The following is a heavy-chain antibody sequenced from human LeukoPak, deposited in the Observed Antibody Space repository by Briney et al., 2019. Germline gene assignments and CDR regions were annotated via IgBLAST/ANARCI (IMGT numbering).Heavy chain of an antibody. V-gene: IGHV4-59*01. CDR3: ARLGDY. CDR2: IYYSGST. J-gene: IGHJ4*02. D-gene: IGHD3-16*01. Sequence: SEILSLTCTVTGGSIGSYYWSWIGQPPGKGLEWIGYIYYSGSTNYNPSLKSRVTISVDTSKNQFSLKLSSVTAADTAVYYCARLGDYWGQGTLVTVSS. CDR1: GGSIGSYY.